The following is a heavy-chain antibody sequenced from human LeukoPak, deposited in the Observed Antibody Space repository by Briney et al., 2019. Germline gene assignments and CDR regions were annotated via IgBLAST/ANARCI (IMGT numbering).Heavy chain of an antibody. CDR3: ARDRYYYGSGTYSDAFDI. J-gene: IGHJ3*02. V-gene: IGHV3-21*01. Sequence: GGSLRLSCAASGFTFSTYNMNWVRRTPGKGLEWVSSITSSSTYMFYADSVRGRFTISRDNAENSLFLQMNSLRAEDTAVYYCARDRYYYGSGTYSDAFDIWGQGTMVTVSS. D-gene: IGHD3-10*01. CDR1: GFTFSTYN. CDR2: ITSSSTYM.